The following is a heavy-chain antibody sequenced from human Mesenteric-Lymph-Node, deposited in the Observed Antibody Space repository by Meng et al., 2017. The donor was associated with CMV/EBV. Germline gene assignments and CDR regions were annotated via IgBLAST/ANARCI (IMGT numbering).Heavy chain of an antibody. D-gene: IGHD6-13*01. Sequence: GESLKISCRASGFTFSGYAMHWVRQAPGKGLEWVSAVSWNGSRTHYADSVKGRFTISRDNSKNMLYLQMNSLRAEDTALYHCVRGIGSGWYGLGYWGQGTLVTVSS. CDR2: VSWNGSRT. CDR3: VRGIGSGWYGLGY. CDR1: GFTFSGYA. V-gene: IGHV3-19*01. J-gene: IGHJ4*02.